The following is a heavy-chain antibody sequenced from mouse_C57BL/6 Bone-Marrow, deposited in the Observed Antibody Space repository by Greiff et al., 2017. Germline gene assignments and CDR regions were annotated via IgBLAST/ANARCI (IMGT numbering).Heavy chain of an antibody. CDR2: VDPSDSYT. CDR3: ARSLYYGSSYNY. V-gene: IGHV1-69*01. CDR1: GYTFTSYW. Sequence: QVQLQQPGAELVMPGASVKLSCKASGYTFTSYWMHWVKQRPGQGLEWIGEVDPSDSYTNYNQKFKGKSTVTVDKSSSTAYMQLSSLTSEDSAVYYGARSLYYGSSYNYWGQGTTLTVSS. D-gene: IGHD1-1*01. J-gene: IGHJ2*01.